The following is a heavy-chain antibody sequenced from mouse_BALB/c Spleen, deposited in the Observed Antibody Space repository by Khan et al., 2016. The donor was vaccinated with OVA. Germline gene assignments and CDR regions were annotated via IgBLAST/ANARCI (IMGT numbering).Heavy chain of an antibody. J-gene: IGHJ3*01. Sequence: VELVASGGGLVKPGGSLKLSCAASGFTFSNYGVSWVRQTPEKRLAWVASISSGDTTYYPDSVKGRFTISRDNARNILYLQMSSLRSEDTAMYYCARDYWFAYWGQGTLVTVSA. CDR3: ARDYWFAY. V-gene: IGHV5-6-5*01. CDR2: ISSGDTT. CDR1: GFTFSNYG.